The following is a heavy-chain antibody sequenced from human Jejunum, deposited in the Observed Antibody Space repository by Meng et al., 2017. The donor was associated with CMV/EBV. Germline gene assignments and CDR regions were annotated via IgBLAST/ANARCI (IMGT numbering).Heavy chain of an antibody. Sequence: SCAASGFTFSSSAMSWVRRAPGKGLEWVSTIGGSGGNTYYADSVKGRFTISRDNSKNTQYLQMNSLRAEDTAVYYCAKDRTVGYWGQGTLVTVSS. V-gene: IGHV3-23*01. D-gene: IGHD1-14*01. J-gene: IGHJ4*02. CDR1: GFTFSSSA. CDR3: AKDRTVGY. CDR2: IGGSGGNT.